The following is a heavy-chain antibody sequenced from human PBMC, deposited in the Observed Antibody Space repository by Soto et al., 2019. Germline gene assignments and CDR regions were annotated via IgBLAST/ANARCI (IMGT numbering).Heavy chain of an antibody. CDR1: GFTFSNYS. J-gene: IGHJ4*02. CDR3: ARSRGGPFDY. Sequence: EVQLVESRGGLVQPGGSLRLSCAASGFTFSNYSMNWVRQAPGKGLEWVSYIRSSNSIIYYADSVKGRFSISRDNAKNSLYLQMNSLRDEDTAVYYCARSRGGPFDYWGQGTLVTVSS. V-gene: IGHV3-48*02. CDR2: IRSSNSII. D-gene: IGHD6-25*01.